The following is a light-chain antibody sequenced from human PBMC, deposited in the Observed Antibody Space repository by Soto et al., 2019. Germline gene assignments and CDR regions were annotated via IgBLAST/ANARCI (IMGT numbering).Light chain of an antibody. J-gene: IGKJ5*01. Sequence: EILLTQSPDTLSLSPGERATLSCRAAQSVGTRLAWYQPKTGQAPRLLISGASSRATGIPDRFTGSVSETDFALSISRLEPEDCALYYCHHYQSGHPITFGQGTRLEIK. CDR3: HHYQSGHPIT. V-gene: IGKV3-20*01. CDR2: GAS. CDR1: QSVGTRL.